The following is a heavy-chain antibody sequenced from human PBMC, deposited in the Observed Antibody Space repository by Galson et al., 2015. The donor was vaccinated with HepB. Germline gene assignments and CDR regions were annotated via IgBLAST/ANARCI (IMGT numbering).Heavy chain of an antibody. CDR3: ATDSRDTMIVVTKNYYYYGMDV. Sequence: VKVSCKVSGYTFTDYYMHWVQQAPGKGLEWMGLVDPEDGETIYAEKFQGRVAITADTSTDTAYMELSSLRSEDTAVYYCATDSRDTMIVVTKNYYYYGMDVWGQGTTVTVSS. CDR1: GYTFTDYY. D-gene: IGHD3-22*01. CDR2: VDPEDGET. V-gene: IGHV1-69-2*01. J-gene: IGHJ6*02.